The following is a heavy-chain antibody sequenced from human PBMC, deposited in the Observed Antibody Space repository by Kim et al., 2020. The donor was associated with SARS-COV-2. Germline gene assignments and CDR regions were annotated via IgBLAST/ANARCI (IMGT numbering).Heavy chain of an antibody. D-gene: IGHD3-10*01. J-gene: IGHJ6*02. Sequence: KSRVTISVDTSKNQFSRKLSSVTAADTAVYYCASLWFGELADRGYYGMDVWGQGTTVTVSS. CDR3: ASLWFGELADRGYYGMDV. V-gene: IGHV4-59*01.